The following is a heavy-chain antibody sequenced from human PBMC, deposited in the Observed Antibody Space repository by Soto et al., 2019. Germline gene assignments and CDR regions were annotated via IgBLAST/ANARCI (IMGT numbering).Heavy chain of an antibody. Sequence: SETLSLTCTVSGGSISSYYWSWIRQPPGKGLEWIGYIYYSGSTNYNPSLKSRVTISVDTSKNQFSLKLSSVTAADTAVYYCARHRVNYYYYGMDVWGQGTTVTVSS. CDR3: ARHRVNYYYYGMDV. CDR1: GGSISSYY. J-gene: IGHJ6*02. V-gene: IGHV4-59*08. CDR2: IYYSGST.